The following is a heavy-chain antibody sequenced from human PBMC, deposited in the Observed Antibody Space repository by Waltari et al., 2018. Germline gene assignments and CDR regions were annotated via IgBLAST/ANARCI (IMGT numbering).Heavy chain of an antibody. J-gene: IGHJ6*03. CDR2: ISHTGNT. D-gene: IGHD4-17*01. CDR3: ARGDGDLDYDYYYMDV. CDR1: GGSMSHFS. Sequence: VQLQESGPGLVKPSETLSLTCTVSGGSMSHFSWSWIRQPPGKGPEWIGYISHTGNTNYNPSLKGRVIISVDTSKKQFSLKVSSLTAADTAVYYCARGDGDLDYDYYYMDVWGKGTTVAVSS. V-gene: IGHV4-59*13.